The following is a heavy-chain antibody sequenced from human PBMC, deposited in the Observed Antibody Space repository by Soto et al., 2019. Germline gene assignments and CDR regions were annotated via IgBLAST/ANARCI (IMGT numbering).Heavy chain of an antibody. D-gene: IGHD5-18*01. V-gene: IGHV1-69*13. CDR3: AGRGAYAYSYGLGY. CDR2: IIPIFGTA. CDR1: GGTFSSYA. J-gene: IGHJ4*02. Sequence: SVKVSCKASGGTFSSYAISWVRQAPGQGLEWMGGIIPIFGTANYAQKFQGRVTITADESTSTAYMELSSLRSEDTAVYYCAGRGAYAYSYGLGYWGQGTLVTVSS.